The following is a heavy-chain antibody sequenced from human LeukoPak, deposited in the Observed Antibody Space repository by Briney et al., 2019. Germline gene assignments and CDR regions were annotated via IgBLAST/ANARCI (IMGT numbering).Heavy chain of an antibody. CDR3: ARGTVAAAAGY. V-gene: IGHV4-30-4*01. J-gene: IGHJ4*02. Sequence: SETLSLTCTVSGGSISSGDYYWSWIRQPPGKGLEWIGYIYYSGSTYYNPSLKSRVTISEDTSKDQFSLKLSSVTAADTAVYYCARGTVAAAAGYWGQGTLVTVSS. D-gene: IGHD6-13*01. CDR1: GGSISSGDYY. CDR2: IYYSGST.